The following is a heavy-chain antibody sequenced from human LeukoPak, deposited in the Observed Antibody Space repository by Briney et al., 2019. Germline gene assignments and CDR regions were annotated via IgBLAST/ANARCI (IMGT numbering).Heavy chain of an antibody. D-gene: IGHD3-10*01. CDR3: AKDGWAH. CDR1: GFTFRNYV. J-gene: IGHJ1*01. CDR2: ISGGDDST. V-gene: IGHV3-23*01. Sequence: TGGSLGLSCAASGFTFRNYVIHWVRQAPGKGLEWVSAISGGDDSTFYADSVKGRFTISRDNSENTLYLQMNSLRAEDTALYYCAKDGWAHWGQGTLVTVSS.